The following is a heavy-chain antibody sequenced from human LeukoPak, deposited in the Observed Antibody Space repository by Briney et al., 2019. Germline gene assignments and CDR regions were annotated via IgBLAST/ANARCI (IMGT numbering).Heavy chain of an antibody. Sequence: QPGGSLRLSCAASGLTVSSNYMSWVRQAPGKGLEWVSVIYSDGSTYYAESVKGRFTISRDNSKNTLYLQMNSLRAEDTAVYYCARGAGGSYPFDYWGQGTLVTLSS. V-gene: IGHV3-53*01. CDR3: ARGAGGSYPFDY. D-gene: IGHD1-26*01. CDR1: GLTVSSNY. J-gene: IGHJ4*02. CDR2: IYSDGST.